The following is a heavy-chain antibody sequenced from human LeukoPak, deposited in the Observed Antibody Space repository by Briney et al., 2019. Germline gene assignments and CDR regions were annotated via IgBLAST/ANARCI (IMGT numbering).Heavy chain of an antibody. V-gene: IGHV3-9*01. CDR1: GFTFDDYA. Sequence: GRSLRLSCAASGFTFDDYAMHWVRQAPGKGLEWVSGISWNSGSIGYADSVKGRFTISRDNAKNSLYLQMNSLRAEDTALYYCAKDIGDTYYYDSSGYFDYWGQGTLVTVSS. J-gene: IGHJ4*02. CDR3: AKDIGDTYYYDSSGYFDY. D-gene: IGHD3-22*01. CDR2: ISWNSGSI.